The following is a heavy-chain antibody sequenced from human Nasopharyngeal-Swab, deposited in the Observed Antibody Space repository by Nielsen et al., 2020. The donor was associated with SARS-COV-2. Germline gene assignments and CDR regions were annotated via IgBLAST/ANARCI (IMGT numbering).Heavy chain of an antibody. CDR2: TYFSSKWLN. D-gene: IGHD1-26*01. V-gene: IGHV6-1*01. CDR3: ARGSGTYSDYFDY. CDR1: GDSVSSNSAA. J-gene: IGHJ4*02. Sequence: SQTLSLTCAISGDSVSSNSAAWTWIRQSPSRGLEWLGRTYFSSKWLNDYAVSVKSRITINQDKSRNQFSLQLNSVTPEDTAIYYCARGSGTYSDYFDYWGQGTLVSVSS.